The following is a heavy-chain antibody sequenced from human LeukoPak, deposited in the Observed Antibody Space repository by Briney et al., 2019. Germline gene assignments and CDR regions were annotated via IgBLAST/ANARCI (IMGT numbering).Heavy chain of an antibody. Sequence: ASVKVPCKASGYTFTSYGISWVRQAPGQGLEWMGWISAYNGNTNYAQKLQGRVTMTTDTSTSTAYMELRSLRSDDTAVYYCARDPNDYSNYGDWFDPWGQGTLVTVSS. J-gene: IGHJ5*02. D-gene: IGHD4-11*01. CDR1: GYTFTSYG. V-gene: IGHV1-18*01. CDR3: ARDPNDYSNYGDWFDP. CDR2: ISAYNGNT.